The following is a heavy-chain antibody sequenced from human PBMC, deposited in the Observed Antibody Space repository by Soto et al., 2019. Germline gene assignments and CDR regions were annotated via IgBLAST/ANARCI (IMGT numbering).Heavy chain of an antibody. J-gene: IGHJ6*02. CDR2: ISAYNGNT. V-gene: IGHV1-18*04. Sequence: SVKVSFKASCYTFTSYGISWVRQAPGQGLEWMGWISAYNGNTNYAQKLQGRVTMTTDTSTSTAYMELRSLRSDDTAVYYCARAGYSSGWIDYYYYYGMDVWGQGTTVTVSS. CDR1: CYTFTSYG. CDR3: ARAGYSSGWIDYYYYYGMDV. D-gene: IGHD6-19*01.